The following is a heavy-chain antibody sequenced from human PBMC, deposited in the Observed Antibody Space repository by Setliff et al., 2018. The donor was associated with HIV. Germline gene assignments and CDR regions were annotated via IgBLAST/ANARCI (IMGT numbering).Heavy chain of an antibody. CDR1: GYTFTNYD. D-gene: IGHD6-6*01. CDR3: ARGGNSRAAWFDS. V-gene: IGHV1-8*02. CDR2: MNPNSGRA. Sequence: GASVKVSCKASGYTFTNYDINWVRQSPGQGLEWLGWMNPNSGRAGSAQMFQGRLTMTRDTSTSTAYMELSSLTSDDTAIYYCARGGNSRAAWFDSWGQGTLVTVSS. J-gene: IGHJ5*01.